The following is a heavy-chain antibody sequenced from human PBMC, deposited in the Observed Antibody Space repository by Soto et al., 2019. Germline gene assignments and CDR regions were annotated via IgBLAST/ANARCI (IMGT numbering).Heavy chain of an antibody. V-gene: IGHV1-2*04. CDR1: GYTLTELS. CDR3: ARAGEGIAARRYYGMDV. CDR2: INPNSGGT. Sequence: GASVKVSCKVSGYTLTELSMHWVRQAPGKGLEWMGWINPNSGGTNYAQKFQGWVTMTRDTSISTAYMELSRLRSDDTAVYYCARAGEGIAARRYYGMDVWGQGTTVTVSS. D-gene: IGHD6-6*01. J-gene: IGHJ6*02.